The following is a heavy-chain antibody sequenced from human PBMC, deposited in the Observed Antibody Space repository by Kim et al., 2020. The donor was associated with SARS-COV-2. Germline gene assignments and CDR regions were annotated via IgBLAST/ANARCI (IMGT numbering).Heavy chain of an antibody. Sequence: SETLSLTCTVSGGSISSGGYYWSWIRQHPGKGLEWIGYIYYSGSTYYNPSLKSRVTISVDTSKNQFSLKLSSVTAADTAVYYCARDSGHYYDSSAQSGYYYYGMDVWGQGTTVTVSS. CDR1: GGSISSGGYY. CDR3: ARDSGHYYDSSAQSGYYYYGMDV. CDR2: IYYSGST. J-gene: IGHJ6*02. D-gene: IGHD3-22*01. V-gene: IGHV4-31*03.